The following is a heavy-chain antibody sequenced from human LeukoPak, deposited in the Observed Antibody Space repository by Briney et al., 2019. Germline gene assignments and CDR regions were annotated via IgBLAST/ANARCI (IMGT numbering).Heavy chain of an antibody. CDR3: ARGDSSAFDY. Sequence: SETLSLTCAVYGGSSSGYYWSWIRQPPGKGLEWIGEINHSGSTNYNPSLKSRVTISVDTSKNQFSLKLSSVTAADTAVYYCARGDSSAFDYWGQGTLVTVSS. CDR1: GGSSSGYY. V-gene: IGHV4-34*01. CDR2: INHSGST. D-gene: IGHD6-25*01. J-gene: IGHJ4*02.